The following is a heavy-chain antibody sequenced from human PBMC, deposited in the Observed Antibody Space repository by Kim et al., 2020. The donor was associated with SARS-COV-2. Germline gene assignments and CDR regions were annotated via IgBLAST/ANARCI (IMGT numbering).Heavy chain of an antibody. D-gene: IGHD2-15*01. CDR1: GFSFSTYG. V-gene: IGHV3-33*03. J-gene: IGHJ4*02. CDR2: IWFDGSNK. Sequence: GGSLRLSCAASGFSFSTYGMHWVRQAPGQGLEWVAVIWFDGSNKKYADSVKGRFTISRDNSRNTLSLQMNNPRVEDTAVYYCATDDSDGKPGGYWGQGTLSPSPQ. CDR3: ATDDSDGKPGGY.